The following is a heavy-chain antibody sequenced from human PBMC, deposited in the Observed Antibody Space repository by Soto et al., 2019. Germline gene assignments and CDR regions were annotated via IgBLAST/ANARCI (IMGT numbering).Heavy chain of an antibody. V-gene: IGHV3-23*01. Sequence: PGGSLRLSCVASGFRFENHAMHWVRQTPGKGLEWVSGLDWNSGDIIHYADSVKGRFTMSRDNSRNTLYLQMNSLRVDETAIYYCAKAAWFGELSGSEYWGQGTLVTVSS. D-gene: IGHD3-10*01. J-gene: IGHJ4*02. CDR1: GFRFENHA. CDR2: LDWNSGDII. CDR3: AKAAWFGELSGSEY.